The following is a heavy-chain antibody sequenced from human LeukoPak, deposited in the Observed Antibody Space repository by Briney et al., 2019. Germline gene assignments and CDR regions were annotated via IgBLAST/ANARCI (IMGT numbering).Heavy chain of an antibody. D-gene: IGHD3-10*01. CDR1: GSDVTSNY. J-gene: IGHJ4*02. V-gene: IGHV3-53*01. CDR2: IYSGGGT. CDR3: ARDRGQT. Sequence: GGSLRLSCTASGSDVTSNYMSWVRQAPGKGLEWVSLIYSGGGTNYADSVKGRFTISRDKSKNTLYLQMNSLRAEDTAVYYCARDRGQTWGQGTLVTVSP.